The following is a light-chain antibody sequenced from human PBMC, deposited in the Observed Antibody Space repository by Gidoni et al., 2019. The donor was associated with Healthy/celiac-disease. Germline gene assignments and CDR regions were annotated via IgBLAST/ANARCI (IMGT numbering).Light chain of an antibody. CDR1: SSDVGGYNY. V-gene: IGLV2-14*01. CDR3: SSYTSSSTQV. CDR2: EVS. J-gene: IGLJ2*01. Sequence: QSALTQPASVSGSPGQSITISCTGPSSDVGGYNYVSWYQQHPGNAPKLMIYEVSNRPSGVSNRFSGSKSGNTASLTISGLQAEDEADYYCSSYTSSSTQVVGGGTKLTVL.